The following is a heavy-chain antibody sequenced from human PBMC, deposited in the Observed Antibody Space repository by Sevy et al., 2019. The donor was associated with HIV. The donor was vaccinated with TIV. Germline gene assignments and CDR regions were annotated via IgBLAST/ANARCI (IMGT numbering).Heavy chain of an antibody. Sequence: SETLSLTCTVSGGSISSSSYYWGWIRQPPGKGLEWIGSIYYSGSSYYNPSLKSRVTISVDTSKNQFSLKLSAVPAAATAVYYCARHRGDCSGGSCYSLVRFYYFDYWGQGTLVTVSS. V-gene: IGHV4-39*01. D-gene: IGHD2-15*01. J-gene: IGHJ4*02. CDR1: GGSISSSSYY. CDR2: IYYSGSS. CDR3: ARHRGDCSGGSCYSLVRFYYFDY.